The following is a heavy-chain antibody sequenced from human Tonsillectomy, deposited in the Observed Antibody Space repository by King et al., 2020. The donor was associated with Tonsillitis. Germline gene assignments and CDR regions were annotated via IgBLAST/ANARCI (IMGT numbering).Heavy chain of an antibody. CDR2: ISGSGGNT. D-gene: IGHD3-10*01. Sequence: VQLVESGGGLVQPGGSLRLSCAASGFTFSSYAMSWVRQAPGKGLEWVSSISGSGGNTYYADSVKGRLTISRDNSRNTLYLQMSSLRAEDTAVYYCAKQRALWFGELLYPPFYFDYWGQGTLVAVSS. V-gene: IGHV3-23*04. CDR1: GFTFSSYA. CDR3: AKQRALWFGELLYPPFYFDY. J-gene: IGHJ4*02.